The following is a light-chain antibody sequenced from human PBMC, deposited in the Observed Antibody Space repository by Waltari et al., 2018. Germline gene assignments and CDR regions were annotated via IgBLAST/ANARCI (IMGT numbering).Light chain of an antibody. Sequence: DIQMTQSPSSLSASLGDRVTITCRASQSISTYLNWFQHKPGQAPKLLIYAASSLQSGVPSRFRGSGSGTDFTLTITSLQPEDFATYYCHQYATAPYTFGQGTNLEIK. J-gene: IGKJ2*01. V-gene: IGKV1-39*01. CDR3: HQYATAPYT. CDR2: AAS. CDR1: QSISTY.